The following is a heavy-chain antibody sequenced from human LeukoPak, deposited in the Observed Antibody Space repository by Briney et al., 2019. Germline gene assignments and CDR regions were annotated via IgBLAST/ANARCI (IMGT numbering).Heavy chain of an antibody. V-gene: IGHV1-2*02. CDR3: ARDQDK. J-gene: IGHJ4*02. Sequence: ASVKVSCKASGYTFTGYYLHWVRQAPGQGPEWMGWINPNSGDTDYAQKFQGRVTMTRDTSISTAYLELSGLRSDDTAVYYCARDQDKWGQGTLVTVSS. CDR2: INPNSGDT. CDR1: GYTFTGYY.